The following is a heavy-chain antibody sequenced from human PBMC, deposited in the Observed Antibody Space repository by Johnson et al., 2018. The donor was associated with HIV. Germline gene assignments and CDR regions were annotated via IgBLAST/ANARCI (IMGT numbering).Heavy chain of an antibody. CDR3: AKAYRLGRPNDAFHV. CDR2: ISWNSGIV. V-gene: IGHV3-9*01. CDR1: GFTFDDYG. D-gene: IGHD7-27*01. J-gene: IGHJ3*01. Sequence: VQLVESGGGVVRPGGSPRLSCAASGFTFDDYGMHWVRQVPGKGLEWVSGISWNSGIVAYAASVRGRFTVSRDNAKNSLYLQMNSLNPEGTGLYYCAKAYRLGRPNDAFHVWGQGTMVTVSS.